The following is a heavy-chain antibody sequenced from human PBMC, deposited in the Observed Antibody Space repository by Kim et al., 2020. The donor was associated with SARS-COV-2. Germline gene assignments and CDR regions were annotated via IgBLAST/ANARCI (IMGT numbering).Heavy chain of an antibody. CDR3: ARGRRTYYDYVWGELSRSSSTGFDY. CDR2: INHSGST. Sequence: SETLSLTCAVYGGSFSGYYWSWIRQPPGKGLEWIGEINHSGSTNYNPSLKSRVTISVDTSKNQFSLKLSSVTAADTAVYYCARGRRTYYDYVWGELSRSSSTGFDYWGQGTLVTVSS. V-gene: IGHV4-34*01. D-gene: IGHD3-16*02. J-gene: IGHJ4*02. CDR1: GGSFSGYY.